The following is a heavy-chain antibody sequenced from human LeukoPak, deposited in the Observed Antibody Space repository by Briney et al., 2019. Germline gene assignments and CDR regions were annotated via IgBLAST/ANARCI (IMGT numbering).Heavy chain of an antibody. J-gene: IGHJ6*02. Sequence: SETLSLTCTVSGGSISSYYWSWIRQPPGKGPEWIGYIYYSGSTNYNPSLKSRVTISVDTSKNQFSLKLSSVTAADTAVYYCAREKQYYDILTGYYIGPARYGMDVWGQGTTVTVSS. CDR3: AREKQYYDILTGYYIGPARYGMDV. V-gene: IGHV4-59*01. CDR1: GGSISSYY. D-gene: IGHD3-9*01. CDR2: IYYSGST.